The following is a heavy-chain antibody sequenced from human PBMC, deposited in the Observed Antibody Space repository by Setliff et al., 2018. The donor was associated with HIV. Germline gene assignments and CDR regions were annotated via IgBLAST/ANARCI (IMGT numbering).Heavy chain of an antibody. CDR3: ARTLPQYTNLFDY. CDR2: INPNSGGT. CDR1: GYTFTSYA. Sequence: ASVKVSCKASGYTFTSYAMHWVRQVPGQGLEWMGWINPNSGGTNYAQKFQGRVTMTRDTSISTAYMELSRLRSDDTAVYYCARTLPQYTNLFDYWGQGTLVTVSS. D-gene: IGHD5-18*01. J-gene: IGHJ4*02. V-gene: IGHV1-2*02.